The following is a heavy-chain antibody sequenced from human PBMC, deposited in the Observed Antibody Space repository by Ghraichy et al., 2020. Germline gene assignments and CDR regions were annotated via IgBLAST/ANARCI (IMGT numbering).Heavy chain of an antibody. V-gene: IGHV4-4*07. CDR2: IYTSGST. CDR3: AREREPNAYCGGDCDDLPLDY. Sequence: SETLSLTCTVSGGSISSYYWSWIRQPAGKGLEWIGRIYTSGSTNYNPSLKSRVTMSVDTSKNQFSLKLSSVTAADTAVYYCAREREPNAYCGGDCDDLPLDYWGQGTLVTVSS. CDR1: GGSISSYY. J-gene: IGHJ4*02. D-gene: IGHD2-21*02.